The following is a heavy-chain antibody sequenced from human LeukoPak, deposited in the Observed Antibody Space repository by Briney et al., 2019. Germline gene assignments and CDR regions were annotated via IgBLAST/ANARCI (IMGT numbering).Heavy chain of an antibody. Sequence: PGGSLRLSCAASGFTSSSYWMSWVRQAPGKGLEWVSVIYSGGSTYYADSVKGRFTISRDNSKNTLYLQMNSLRAEDTAVYYCARDEYDILTGYPGDYWGQGTLVTVSS. D-gene: IGHD3-9*01. V-gene: IGHV3-66*01. CDR1: GFTSSSYW. CDR2: IYSGGST. J-gene: IGHJ4*02. CDR3: ARDEYDILTGYPGDY.